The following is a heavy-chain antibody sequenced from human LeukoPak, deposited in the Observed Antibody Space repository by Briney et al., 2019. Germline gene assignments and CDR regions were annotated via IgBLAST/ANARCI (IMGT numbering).Heavy chain of an antibody. D-gene: IGHD3-22*01. CDR1: GGSISSGGYS. CDR3: ARGPDSSGYYFDY. V-gene: IGHV4-30-2*01. J-gene: IGHJ4*02. CDR2: IYHSGST. Sequence: LSLTCAVSGGSISSGGYSWSWIRQPPGKGLEWIGYIYHSGSTYYNPSLKSRVTISVDTSKNQFSLKLSSVTAADTAVYYCARGPDSSGYYFDYWGQGTLVTVSS.